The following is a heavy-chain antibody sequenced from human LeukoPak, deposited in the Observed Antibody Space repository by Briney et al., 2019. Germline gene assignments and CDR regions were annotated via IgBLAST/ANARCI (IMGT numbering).Heavy chain of an antibody. CDR1: GGTFSSYA. Sequence: GASVKVSCKASGGTFSSYAISWVRQAPGQGLEWMGGIIPIFGTANYAQKFQGRVTITTDESTSKAYMELSSLRSEDTAVYYCARDQTPSWYFDLWGRGTLVTVSS. J-gene: IGHJ2*01. V-gene: IGHV1-69*05. CDR2: IIPIFGTA. CDR3: ARDQTPSWYFDL.